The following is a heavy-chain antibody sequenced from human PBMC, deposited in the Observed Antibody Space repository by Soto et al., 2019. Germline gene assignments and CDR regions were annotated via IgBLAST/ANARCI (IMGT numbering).Heavy chain of an antibody. CDR1: GFSLITSGVG. J-gene: IGHJ5*02. D-gene: IGHD3-22*01. CDR2: IYWDDDK. V-gene: IGHV2-5*02. CDR3: EHSLRGYYDDRSGSNWFDP. Sequence: QITLKESGPTLGKPTQTLTLTCTFSGFSLITSGVGVCCIRQPPGKALELLALIYWDDDKRYSPALKSRLTINQDTSKNQVVLTMTNMDPVDKATYYCEHSLRGYYDDRSGSNWFDPWGQGTLGTVSS.